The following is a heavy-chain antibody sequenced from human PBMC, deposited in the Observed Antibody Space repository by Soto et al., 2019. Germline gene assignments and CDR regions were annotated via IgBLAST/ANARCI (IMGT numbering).Heavy chain of an antibody. V-gene: IGHV4-30-4*01. CDR3: ARDIDFGMDV. D-gene: IGHD3-16*02. J-gene: IGHJ6*02. CDR2: IFSTGTA. Sequence: SETLSLTXTVSDGSISSNNYYWSWIRQPPGKGLEWIGYIFSTGTAYYNPSLQSRVTISLDMSKNQFSLKLSSVTAADTAVYYCARDIDFGMDVWGQGTTVTVSS. CDR1: DGSISSNNYY.